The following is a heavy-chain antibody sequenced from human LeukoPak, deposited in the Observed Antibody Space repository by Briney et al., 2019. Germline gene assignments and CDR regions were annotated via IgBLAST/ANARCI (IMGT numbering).Heavy chain of an antibody. V-gene: IGHV3-7*04. J-gene: IGHJ4*02. Sequence: GGSLRLSCAASGFTFSSYWMSWVRQAPGRGLEWVANIKQDGSEKYYVDSVRGRFTISRDNAKNSLYLQMNSLRPEDTAVYYCAREGSIWYERPGDWGQGTLVTVSS. D-gene: IGHD6-13*01. CDR1: GFTFSSYW. CDR3: AREGSIWYERPGD. CDR2: IKQDGSEK.